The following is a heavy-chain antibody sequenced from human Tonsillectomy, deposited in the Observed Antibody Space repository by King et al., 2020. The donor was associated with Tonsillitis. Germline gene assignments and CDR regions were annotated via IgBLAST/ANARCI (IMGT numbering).Heavy chain of an antibody. J-gene: IGHJ4*02. CDR2: ISYDGSNK. V-gene: IGHV3-30-3*01. CDR1: GFTFSSCS. Sequence: VQLVESGGGVVQPGRSLRLSCAASGFTFSSCSVHWVRQAPGKGLEWVAVISYDGSNKYYADSVKGRFTISRDNSKNTLYLQMNSLRPEDTAVYYCARRPPGSGLVSFDYWGQGTLVTVSS. CDR3: ARRPPGSGLVSFDY. D-gene: IGHD6-13*01.